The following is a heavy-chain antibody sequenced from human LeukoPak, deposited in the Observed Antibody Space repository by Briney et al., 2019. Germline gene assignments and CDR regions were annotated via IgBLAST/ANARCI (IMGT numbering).Heavy chain of an antibody. CDR3: ASGWDQFDY. D-gene: IGHD1-26*01. CDR2: IYYSGST. CDR1: GGSISSGTYY. J-gene: IGHJ4*02. V-gene: IGHV4-39*01. Sequence: SETLSLTCTVSGGSISSGTYYWGWIRQPPGKGLEWIGSIYYSGSTYYNPSLMSRVTISVDTSKNQFSLKLRSVTAADTAVYYCASGWDQFDYWGQGTLVTVSS.